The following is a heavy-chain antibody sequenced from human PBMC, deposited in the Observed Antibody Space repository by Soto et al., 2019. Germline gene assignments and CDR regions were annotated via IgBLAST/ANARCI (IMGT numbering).Heavy chain of an antibody. CDR3: SKESSVVAAGRGGWFDP. Sequence: GGSLRLFCAASGFSFSTYGLHWVRQAPGKGLEWVATISYDGVNKFYADSAKGRFTISRDNSKITLYLQMHSLRPNDTAVNYYSKESSVVAAGRGGWFDPWAQRT. CDR2: ISYDGVNK. V-gene: IGHV3-30*18. CDR1: GFSFSTYG. D-gene: IGHD6-13*01. J-gene: IGHJ5*02.